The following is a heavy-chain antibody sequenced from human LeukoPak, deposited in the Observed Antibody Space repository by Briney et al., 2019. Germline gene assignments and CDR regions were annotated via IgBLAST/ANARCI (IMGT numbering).Heavy chain of an antibody. V-gene: IGHV1-69*13. D-gene: IGHD1-26*01. CDR3: ARGIEWETTHDY. Sequence: ASVKVSCKASGGTFNSYAISWVRQAPGQGLEWMGGIIPIFGTANYAQKFQGRVTITADESTSTAYMELSSLRSEDTAVYYCARGIEWETTHDYWGQGTLVTVSS. J-gene: IGHJ4*02. CDR2: IIPIFGTA. CDR1: GGTFNSYA.